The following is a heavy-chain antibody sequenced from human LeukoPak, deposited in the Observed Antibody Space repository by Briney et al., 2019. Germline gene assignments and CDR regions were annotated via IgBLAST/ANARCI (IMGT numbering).Heavy chain of an antibody. Sequence: PGGTLRLSCAASGFTFSNYGMSWVRQAPGKGLEWVSAIRGGGSSTNYADSVKGGFTISRDNSKNILYLLMNSLTADDTAVYYCAKALWVDSGYYGDYWGQGTLVTVSS. CDR2: IRGGGSST. J-gene: IGHJ4*02. D-gene: IGHD3-22*01. CDR1: GFTFSNYG. CDR3: AKALWVDSGYYGDY. V-gene: IGHV3-23*01.